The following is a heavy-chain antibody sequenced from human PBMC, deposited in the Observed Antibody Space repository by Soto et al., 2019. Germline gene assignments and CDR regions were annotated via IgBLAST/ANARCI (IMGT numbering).Heavy chain of an antibody. J-gene: IGHJ4*02. Sequence: PSETLSLTCSVSGVSMNNYYGSWIRQSPGKGLEHIGYMHFSGGANYSPSLKSRVTISVDTSNNQFSLKLFSVTAADTATYYCAKSGHTFDRAVWGRGILVTVSS. CDR3: AKSGHTFDRAV. D-gene: IGHD3-9*01. CDR1: GVSMNNYY. CDR2: MHFSGGA. V-gene: IGHV4-4*09.